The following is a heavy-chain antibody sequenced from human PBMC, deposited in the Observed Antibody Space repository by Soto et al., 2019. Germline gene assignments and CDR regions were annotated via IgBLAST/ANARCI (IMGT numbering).Heavy chain of an antibody. CDR3: ARSWLAFYSGYQTNNWFDP. CDR2: ISSSGSTI. J-gene: IGHJ5*01. V-gene: IGHV3-11*01. CDR1: GFTFSDYY. Sequence: GGSLRLSCAASGFTFSDYYMSRIRRAPGKGLEWVSYISSSGSTIYYADSVKGRFTISRDNAKNSLYLQMNSVRAEDTAVYYCARSWLAFYSGYQTNNWFDPWGQGTLVTVSS. D-gene: IGHD5-12*01.